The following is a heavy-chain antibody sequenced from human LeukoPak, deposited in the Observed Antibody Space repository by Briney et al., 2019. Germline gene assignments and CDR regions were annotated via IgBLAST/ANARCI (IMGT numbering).Heavy chain of an antibody. CDR3: ARLYSSSTFFDY. CDR1: GGSISSYY. V-gene: IGHV4-59*08. J-gene: IGHJ4*02. D-gene: IGHD6-6*01. CDR2: IYYSGST. Sequence: SETLSLTCTVSGGSISSYYWSWIRQPPGKGLGWIGYIYYSGSTNYNPSLKSRVTISVDTSKNQFSLKLSSVTAADTAVYYCARLYSSSTFFDYWGQGTLVTVSS.